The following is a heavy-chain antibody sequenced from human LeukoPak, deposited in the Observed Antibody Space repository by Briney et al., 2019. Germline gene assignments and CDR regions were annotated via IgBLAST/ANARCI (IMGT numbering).Heavy chain of an antibody. J-gene: IGHJ6*02. D-gene: IGHD2-8*01. V-gene: IGHV3-53*01. CDR1: GFTVSSNY. CDR3: ARDKYGIQPPTYYYYGMDV. CDR2: IYSGGST. Sequence: GGSLRLSCAASGFTVSSNYMSWVRQAPGKGLEWVSVIYSGGSTYYADSVKGRFTISRDNSKNTLYLQMNSLRAEDTAVYYCARDKYGIQPPTYYYYGMDVWGQGTTVTVSS.